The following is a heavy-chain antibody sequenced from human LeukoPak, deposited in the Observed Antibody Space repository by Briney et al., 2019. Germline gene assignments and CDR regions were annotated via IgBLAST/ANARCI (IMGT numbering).Heavy chain of an antibody. CDR1: GYTFTSYD. CDR2: MNTKSGNT. Sequence: ASVKVSCKASGYTFTSYDVNWVRQATGQGLEWMGWMNTKSGNTGYAQKFQGRVTMTRNTSINTAYMELSSLKSEDTAVYYCARGGKYQLYLRRSKSNWFDPWGQGTLVTVSS. V-gene: IGHV1-8*01. J-gene: IGHJ5*02. D-gene: IGHD2-2*01. CDR3: ARGGKYQLYLRRSKSNWFDP.